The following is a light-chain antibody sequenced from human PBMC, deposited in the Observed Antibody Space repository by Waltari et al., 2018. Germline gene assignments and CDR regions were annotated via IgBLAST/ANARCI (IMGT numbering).Light chain of an antibody. CDR2: AVS. Sequence: QSALTQPRSVSGSPGQAVTISSPGTSSDAGGYNYVSWYQQHPGKAPKLMIDAVSKRPSGVPDRFSGSKSGNTASLTISGLQAEDEADYYCCSYAGSKRVFGGGTKLTVL. V-gene: IGLV2-11*01. CDR1: SSDAGGYNY. J-gene: IGLJ2*01. CDR3: CSYAGSKRV.